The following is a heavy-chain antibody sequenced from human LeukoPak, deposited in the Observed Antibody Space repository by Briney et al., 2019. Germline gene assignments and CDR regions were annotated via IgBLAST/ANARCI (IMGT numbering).Heavy chain of an antibody. CDR3: AKDLEWELLRGFDY. Sequence: PGGSLRLSCAASGFTFSTFAMIWVRQPPGKGLEWVSSIFPSGGEIHYADSVRGRFTISRDNSKSTLSLQMNSLRAEDTAVYYCAKDLEWELLRGFDYWGQGTLVTVSS. V-gene: IGHV3-23*01. CDR2: IFPSGGEI. J-gene: IGHJ4*02. CDR1: GFTFSTFA. D-gene: IGHD1-26*01.